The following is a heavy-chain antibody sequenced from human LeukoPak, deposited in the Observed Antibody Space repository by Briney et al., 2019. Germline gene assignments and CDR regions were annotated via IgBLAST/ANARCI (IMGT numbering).Heavy chain of an antibody. CDR3: ASAVGYCSGGSCYSAPY. CDR2: ISSSSSYI. D-gene: IGHD2-15*01. Sequence: GGSLRLSCAASGFTFSSYSMNWVRQAPGKGLEWVSSISSSSSYIYYADSVKGRFTISRDNAKNSLYLQMNSLRAEDTAVYYCASAVGYCSGGSCYSAPYWGQGTLVTVSS. J-gene: IGHJ4*02. CDR1: GFTFSSYS. V-gene: IGHV3-21*01.